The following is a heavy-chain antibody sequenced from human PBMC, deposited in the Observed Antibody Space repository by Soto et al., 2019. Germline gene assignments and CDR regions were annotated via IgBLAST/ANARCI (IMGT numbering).Heavy chain of an antibody. V-gene: IGHV1-69*06. CDR3: AREGLDAAQGNDYGMDV. Sequence: SGKVSFKASSGTFSSYAISWVRQAPVQGLEWMGGIIPIFGTANYAQKFQGRVTITADKSTSTAYMELRSLRSEDTAVYYCAREGLDAAQGNDYGMDVWGQGTTVTVYS. J-gene: IGHJ6*02. CDR1: SGTFSSYA. D-gene: IGHD6-6*01. CDR2: IIPIFGTA.